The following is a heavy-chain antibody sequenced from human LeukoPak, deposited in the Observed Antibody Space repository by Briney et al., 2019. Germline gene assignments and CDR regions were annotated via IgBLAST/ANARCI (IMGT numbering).Heavy chain of an antibody. CDR2: IKQDGSEK. CDR3: ARDYAYNALDY. J-gene: IGHJ4*02. CDR1: GFTFSRSW. D-gene: IGHD5-24*01. V-gene: IGHV3-7*05. Sequence: GGSLRLSCAASGFTFSRSWMNWGCQAPGKGLEWVANIKQDGSEKNYVDSAKGRFTISRDNAKNSLYLQMNSLRAEDTAMDYCARDYAYNALDYWGQGTLVTVSS.